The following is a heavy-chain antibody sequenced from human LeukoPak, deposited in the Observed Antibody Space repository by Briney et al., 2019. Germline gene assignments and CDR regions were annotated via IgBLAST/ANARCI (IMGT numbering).Heavy chain of an antibody. Sequence: KPGGSLRLSCAASGFTFSSYSMNWVRQAPGKGLEWVSSISSSSSYIYYADSVKGRFTISRDNAKNSLYLQMNSLRAEDTAVYYCAKLSTAMADFDYWGQGTLVTVSS. CDR1: GFTFSSYS. CDR3: AKLSTAMADFDY. D-gene: IGHD5-18*01. J-gene: IGHJ4*02. CDR2: ISSSSSYI. V-gene: IGHV3-21*01.